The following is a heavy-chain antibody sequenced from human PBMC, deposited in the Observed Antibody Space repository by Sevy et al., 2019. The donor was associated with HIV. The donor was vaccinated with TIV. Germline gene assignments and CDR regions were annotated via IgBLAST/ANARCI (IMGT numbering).Heavy chain of an antibody. CDR3: TKDEAYTVATSYYFDY. CDR1: GFTFSNYA. CDR2: ISDSAYNT. J-gene: IGHJ4*02. Sequence: GGSLRLSCAVSGFTFSNYAMSWVRQAPGKGLEWVSGISDSAYNTYYADSVKGRFTISRDNSKNSLYLQMNSLRAEDTAVYYCTKDEAYTVATSYYFDYWGQGTLVTVSS. D-gene: IGHD5-12*01. V-gene: IGHV3-23*01.